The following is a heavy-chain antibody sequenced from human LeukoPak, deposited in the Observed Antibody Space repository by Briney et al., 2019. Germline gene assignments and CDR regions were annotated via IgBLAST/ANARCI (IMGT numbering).Heavy chain of an antibody. CDR1: GGSISSYY. D-gene: IGHD6-19*01. CDR2: IYYSGST. CDR3: ASSPDSSGWYYIDY. V-gene: IGHV4-59*01. Sequence: SETLSLTYTVSGGSISSYYWSWIRQPPGKGLEWIGYIYYSGSTNYNPSLKSRVTISVDTSKNQFSLKLSSVTAADTAVYYCASSPDSSGWYYIDYWGQGTLVTVSS. J-gene: IGHJ4*02.